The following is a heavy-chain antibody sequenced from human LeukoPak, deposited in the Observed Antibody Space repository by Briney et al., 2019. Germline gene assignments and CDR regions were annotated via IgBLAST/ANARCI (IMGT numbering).Heavy chain of an antibody. CDR3: ARIRPVFDSSGYYYFDH. CDR1: GFSLSAREMC. CDR2: IDWDDDK. V-gene: IGHV2-70*01. Sequence: SGPTLVNPTQTLTLTCTFSGFSLSAREMCVSWIRQPPGKALEWLALIDWDDDKFYRPSLKTRLTLSQDTSKNQVVLTMTNMDPVDTATYYCARIRPVFDSSGYYYFDHWGQGTLVTVSS. D-gene: IGHD3-22*01. J-gene: IGHJ4*02.